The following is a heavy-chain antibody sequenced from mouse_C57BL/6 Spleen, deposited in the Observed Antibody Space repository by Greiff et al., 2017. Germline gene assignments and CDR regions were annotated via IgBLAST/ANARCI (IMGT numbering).Heavy chain of an antibody. CDR3: ARFDYDGFDY. Sequence: VQLVESGAELVKPGASVKISCKASGYAFSSYWMNWVKQRPGKGLEWIGQIYPGDGDTNYNGKFKGKATLTADKSSSTAYMQLSSLTSEDSAVYFCARFDYDGFDYWGQGTTLTVSS. CDR2: IYPGDGDT. V-gene: IGHV1-80*01. D-gene: IGHD2-4*01. CDR1: GYAFSSYW. J-gene: IGHJ2*01.